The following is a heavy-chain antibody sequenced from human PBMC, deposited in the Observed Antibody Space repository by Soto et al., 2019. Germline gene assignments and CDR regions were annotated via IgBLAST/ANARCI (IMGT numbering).Heavy chain of an antibody. CDR2: ISWISGSI. V-gene: IGHV3-9*01. J-gene: IGHJ5*02. CDR3: AKDAYNWNPKAGWFDP. D-gene: IGHD1-20*01. CDR1: GFTFDDYA. Sequence: VQLVESGGGLVQPGRSLRLSCAASGFTFDDYAIHWVRQAPGKGLARVSGISWISGSIAYADPVKGRFTISRDNAKNSLYLEMNSLRAEDTALYYCAKDAYNWNPKAGWFDPWGQGTLVTVSS.